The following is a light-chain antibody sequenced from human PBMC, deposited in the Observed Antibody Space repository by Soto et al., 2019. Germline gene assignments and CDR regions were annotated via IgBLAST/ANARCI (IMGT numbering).Light chain of an antibody. CDR3: AAWDDSLSGSV. Sequence: QSALTQPPSASGTPGQRVTISCSGSSSNIGSNYVYWYQQLPGTAPQLLIYSNNQRPSGVPDRFSGSKSGTSASLAISGLRSDDEAAYYCAAWDDSLSGSVFGTGTKVTVL. CDR1: SSNIGSNY. V-gene: IGLV1-47*02. CDR2: SNN. J-gene: IGLJ1*01.